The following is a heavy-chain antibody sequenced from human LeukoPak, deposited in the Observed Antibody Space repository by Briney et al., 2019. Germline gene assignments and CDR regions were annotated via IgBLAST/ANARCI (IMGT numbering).Heavy chain of an antibody. CDR3: ARIDSSSSAFDI. D-gene: IGHD6-6*01. V-gene: IGHV4-34*01. Sequence: SETLSLTCAVYGGSFSGYYWSWIRQPPGKGLEWIGEINHSGSTNYNPSLKSRVTISVDTSKNQFSLKLSSVTAADTAVYYCARIDSSSSAFDIWGQGTMVTVSS. CDR2: INHSGST. J-gene: IGHJ3*02. CDR1: GGSFSGYY.